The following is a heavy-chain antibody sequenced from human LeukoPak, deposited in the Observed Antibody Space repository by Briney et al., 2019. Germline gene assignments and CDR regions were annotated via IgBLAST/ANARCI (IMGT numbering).Heavy chain of an antibody. D-gene: IGHD2-2*01. V-gene: IGHV1-2*06. CDR2: INPNIGGT. Sequence: ASVKVSCKASGYTFTSYHMHWVRQAPGQGLEWMGRINPNIGGTEYAQKFQGRVTMTRDTSISTAYMELSRLRSDDTAVYYCAREYCSSTSCLFDYWGQGTLVTVSS. CDR3: AREYCSSTSCLFDY. J-gene: IGHJ4*02. CDR1: GYTFTSYH.